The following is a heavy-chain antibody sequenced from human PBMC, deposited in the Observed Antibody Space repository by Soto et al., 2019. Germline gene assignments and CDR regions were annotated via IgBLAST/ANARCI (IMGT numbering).Heavy chain of an antibody. CDR1: GFTFSSYA. CDR2: ISYDGSNK. J-gene: IGHJ4*02. D-gene: IGHD3-22*01. CDR3: ARAYDSSGPYYFDY. Sequence: PGGSLRLSCAASGFTFSSYAMHWVRQAPGKGLEWVAVISYDGSNKYYADSVKGRFTISRDNSKNTLYLQMNSLRAEDTAVYYCARAYDSSGPYYFDYWGRGTLVTVSS. V-gene: IGHV3-30-3*01.